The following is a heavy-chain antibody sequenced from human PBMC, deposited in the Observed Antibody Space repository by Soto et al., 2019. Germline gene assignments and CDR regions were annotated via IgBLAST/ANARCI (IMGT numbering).Heavy chain of an antibody. V-gene: IGHV3-23*01. Sequence: EVQLLESGGGLVQPGGSLRLSCAASGFTFSSYAMSWVRQAPGKGLEWVSAISGSGGSTYYADSVKGRFTISRDNSKNTLDLQMNSLGAEYRAVYYCAKNYDWWSGYYTRAEYFQHWGQCTLVTVSS. J-gene: IGHJ1*01. CDR1: GFTFSSYA. D-gene: IGHD3-3*01. CDR2: ISGSGGST. CDR3: AKNYDWWSGYYTRAEYFQH.